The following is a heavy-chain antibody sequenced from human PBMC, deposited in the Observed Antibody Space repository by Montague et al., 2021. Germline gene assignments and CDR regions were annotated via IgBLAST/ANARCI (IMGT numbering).Heavy chain of an antibody. CDR1: SGSIFHAH. V-gene: IGHV4-59*08. J-gene: IGHJ5*02. D-gene: IGHD3-10*01. CDR3: AKQDYFVSGTSYKGFDP. CDR2: MFYGGAT. Sequence: SETLSLTCTVSSGSIFHAHWSWVRQPPGEGLEWLGSMFYGGATSNNPSLKSRVTMSMDTSTNQFSLKLSFVTAADTAVYYCAKQDYFVSGTSYKGFDPWGQGILVTVSS.